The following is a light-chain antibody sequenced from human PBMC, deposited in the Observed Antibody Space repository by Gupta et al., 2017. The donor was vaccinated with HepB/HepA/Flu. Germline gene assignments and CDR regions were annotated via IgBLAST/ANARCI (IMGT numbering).Light chain of an antibody. Sequence: DIQMTQSPSSLSASVGDRVTITCRASQDISNDLDWYQQIPGKAPKRLIYAASNLGTGVPSRFIGSGSGAEFTLTISILQPEDFAIYYCRQQNDYPWTFGQGTKLEIK. V-gene: IGKV1-17*01. CDR3: RQQNDYPWT. CDR1: QDISND. J-gene: IGKJ1*01. CDR2: AAS.